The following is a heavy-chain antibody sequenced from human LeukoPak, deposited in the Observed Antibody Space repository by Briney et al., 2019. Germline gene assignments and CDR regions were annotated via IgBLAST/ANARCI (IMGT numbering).Heavy chain of an antibody. CDR1: GFMFRGYG. V-gene: IGHV3-30*02. CDR3: AKDERVILTNMDV. D-gene: IGHD2-21*01. J-gene: IGHJ6*03. CDR2: IRYDGNDK. Sequence: GGSLRLSCAASGFMFRGYGMHWVRQAPGKGLEWVAFIRYDGNDKQYADSVKGRFTISRDNSKNTLYLQMNSLRTEDTAVYYCAKDERVILTNMDVWGKGTTVTISS.